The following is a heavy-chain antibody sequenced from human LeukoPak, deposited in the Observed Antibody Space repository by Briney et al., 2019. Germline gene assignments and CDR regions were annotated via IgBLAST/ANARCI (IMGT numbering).Heavy chain of an antibody. CDR3: TRVGSGLFY. D-gene: IGHD6-19*01. Sequence: GGSLRLSCTTSGFTFGDYPMTWVRQAPGQGLEWVGFIRTKAYGGTTEYAASVKGRFTISRDDSKSVAYLQMNSLKTEDTAIYYCTRVGSGLFYWGRGTLVTVSS. V-gene: IGHV3-49*04. CDR1: GFTFGDYP. J-gene: IGHJ4*02. CDR2: IRTKAYGGTT.